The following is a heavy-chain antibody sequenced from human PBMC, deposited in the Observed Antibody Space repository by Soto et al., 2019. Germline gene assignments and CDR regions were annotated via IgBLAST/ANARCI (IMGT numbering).Heavy chain of an antibody. J-gene: IGHJ6*02. D-gene: IGHD6-6*01. CDR2: IDPSDSYT. CDR1: GYSFTSYW. Sequence: GESLKISCKGSGYSFTSYWISWVRQMPGKGLEWMGRIDPSDSYTNYSPSFQGHVTISADKSIGTAYLQWSSLKASDTAMYYCARLSSSSDYYYGMDVWGQGTTVTVSS. V-gene: IGHV5-10-1*01. CDR3: ARLSSSSDYYYGMDV.